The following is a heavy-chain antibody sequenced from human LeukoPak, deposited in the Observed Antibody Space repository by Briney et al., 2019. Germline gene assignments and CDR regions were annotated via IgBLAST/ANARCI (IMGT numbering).Heavy chain of an antibody. D-gene: IGHD1-26*01. V-gene: IGHV3-74*01. CDR3: VRGAVGTGVWFDP. Sequence: GGSLRLSCAVSEFTFSGYWMHWVRQAPGKGLEWVSRINPDGGITNYADSVKGRFTISRDNAENTVHLQMNSLRGDDTAVYYCVRGAVGTGVWFDPGAREPWSPSPQ. J-gene: IGHJ5*02. CDR1: EFTFSGYW. CDR2: INPDGGIT.